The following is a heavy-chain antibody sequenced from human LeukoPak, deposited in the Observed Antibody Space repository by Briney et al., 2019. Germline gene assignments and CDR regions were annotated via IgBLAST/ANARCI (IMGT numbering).Heavy chain of an antibody. Sequence: GESLRLSCAASGFTVSTNYMNWVRQAPGKGLEWVSILYSGSSTYYADSVEGRFIISRDSSKSTLSLQMNDLRAEDTAVYYCARVGDHFHWYLDLWGRGTLVTVSS. CDR1: GFTVSTNY. J-gene: IGHJ2*01. V-gene: IGHV3-53*01. CDR3: ARVGDHFHWYLDL. CDR2: LYSGSST. D-gene: IGHD3-3*02.